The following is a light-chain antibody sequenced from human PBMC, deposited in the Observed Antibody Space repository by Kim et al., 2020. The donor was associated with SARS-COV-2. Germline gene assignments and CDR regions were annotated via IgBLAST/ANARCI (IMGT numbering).Light chain of an antibody. J-gene: IGKJ2*01. CDR2: LAS. CDR3: QHYSRFPYT. Sequence: SAAVGDRVTITCRASENIGTWLAWYQQKPGRAPSLLIYLASTLESGVPSRFSVTGSGTEFSLSITSLQPDEFATYYCQHYSRFPYTFGQGTKLEI. V-gene: IGKV1-5*03. CDR1: ENIGTW.